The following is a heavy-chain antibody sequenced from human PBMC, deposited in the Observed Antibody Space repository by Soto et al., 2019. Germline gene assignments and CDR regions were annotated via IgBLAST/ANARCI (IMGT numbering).Heavy chain of an antibody. CDR1: GFTFSSYS. CDR3: ARDTPRGYSYGWSVNSNWFDP. CDR2: ISSSSSYI. D-gene: IGHD5-18*01. V-gene: IGHV3-21*01. Sequence: ESGGGLVKPGGSLRLSCAASGFTFSSYSMNWVRQAPGKGLEWVSSISSSSSYIYYADSVRGRFTISRDNAKNSLYLQMNSLRAEDTAVYYCARDTPRGYSYGWSVNSNWFDPWGQGTLVTVSS. J-gene: IGHJ5*02.